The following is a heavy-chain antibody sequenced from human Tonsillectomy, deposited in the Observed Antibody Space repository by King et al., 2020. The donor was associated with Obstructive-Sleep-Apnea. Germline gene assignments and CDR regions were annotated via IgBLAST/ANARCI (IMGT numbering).Heavy chain of an antibody. J-gene: IGHJ4*02. CDR3: ARGRGLLWFGELLLGYFDY. D-gene: IGHD3-10*01. CDR1: GFTFSSYW. CDR2: IKQDGSEK. V-gene: IGHV3-7*01. Sequence: VQLVESGGGLVQPGGSLRLSCAAPGFTFSSYWMSWVRQAPWKGREWVANIKQDGSEKYYVDSVKGRFTISRYNAKNSLYLQMNSLRAEDTAVYYCARGRGLLWFGELLLGYFDYWGQGTLVTVSS.